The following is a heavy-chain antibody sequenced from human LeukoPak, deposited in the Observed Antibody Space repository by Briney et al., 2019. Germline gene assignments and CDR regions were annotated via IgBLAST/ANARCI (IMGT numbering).Heavy chain of an antibody. Sequence: GGSLRLSCAASGFIFSAFEMNWVRQAPGKGLEWVSYISSSGSTRYYADPVEGRFTISRDNAKNSLYLQMNSLRAEDTAVYYCARLEFYGGRTYWGQGTLVTVSS. V-gene: IGHV3-48*03. D-gene: IGHD2-15*01. J-gene: IGHJ4*02. CDR3: ARLEFYGGRTY. CDR1: GFIFSAFE. CDR2: ISSSGSTR.